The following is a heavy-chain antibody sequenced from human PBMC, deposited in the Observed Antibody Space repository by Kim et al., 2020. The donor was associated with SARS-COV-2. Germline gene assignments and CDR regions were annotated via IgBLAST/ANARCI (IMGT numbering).Heavy chain of an antibody. V-gene: IGHV4-34*01. CDR3: ARGRGINILWGCYRGWDY. Sequence: SETLSLTCAVYGGSFRGYHWSWIRQPPGKGLEWIGEVNYGEVTNYNPSLKSRVVISTDSSKSQVYLRLHYVTAADTAVYYCARGRGINILWGCYRGWDYWGQGNLVTVSS. J-gene: IGHJ4*02. CDR2: VNYGEVT. CDR1: GGSFRGYH. D-gene: IGHD3-16*02.